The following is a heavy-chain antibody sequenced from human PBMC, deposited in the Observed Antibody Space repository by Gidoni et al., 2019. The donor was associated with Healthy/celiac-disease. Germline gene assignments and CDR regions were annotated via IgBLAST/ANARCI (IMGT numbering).Heavy chain of an antibody. J-gene: IGHJ1*01. CDR1: GGTFSSYH. CDR3: ARTYDSSGYYYQGGYFQH. Sequence: QVQLVQSGAEVKKPGSSVKVSCKASGGTFSSYHISGVRQAPGQGLEWMGRIIPILGIANYAQKFQGRVTITADKSTSTAYMELSSLRSEDTAVYYCARTYDSSGYYYQGGYFQHWGQGTLVTVSS. D-gene: IGHD3-22*01. V-gene: IGHV1-69*02. CDR2: IIPILGIA.